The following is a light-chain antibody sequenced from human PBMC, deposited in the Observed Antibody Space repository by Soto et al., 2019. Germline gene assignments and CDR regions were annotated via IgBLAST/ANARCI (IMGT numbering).Light chain of an antibody. V-gene: IGLV2-8*01. CDR3: SSFAGSNNFPYV. CDR1: SSDVGAYDY. CDR2: EIN. J-gene: IGLJ1*01. Sequence: QSVLTQPPSASGSPGQSVTISCTGTSSDVGAYDYVSWYQQHPGKAPKLMIYEINKRPSGVPDRFSGSKSGNTASLTVSGLQAEDEADYYCSSFAGSNNFPYVFGTRTKVTVL.